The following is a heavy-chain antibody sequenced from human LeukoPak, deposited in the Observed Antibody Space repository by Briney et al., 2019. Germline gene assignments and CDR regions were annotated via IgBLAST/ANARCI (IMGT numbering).Heavy chain of an antibody. CDR3: ARGRARLRSLYYFDY. D-gene: IGHD5-12*01. J-gene: IGHJ4*02. CDR2: INHSGST. Sequence: SETLSLTCAVYGGSFSGYYWSWIRQPPGKGLEWIGEINHSGSTNYNPSLKSRVTISVDTPKNQFSLKLSSMTAADTAVYYCARGRARLRSLYYFDYWGQGTLVTVSS. V-gene: IGHV4-34*01. CDR1: GGSFSGYY.